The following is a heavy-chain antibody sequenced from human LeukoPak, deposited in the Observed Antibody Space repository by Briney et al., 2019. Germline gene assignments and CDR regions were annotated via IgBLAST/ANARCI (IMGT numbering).Heavy chain of an antibody. V-gene: IGHV3-23*01. D-gene: IGHD6-13*01. J-gene: IGHJ4*02. Sequence: GGSLRLSCEASGFTFSSYWMSWARQAPGKGLEWVSVISGSGGSTYYADSVKGRFTISRDNSKNTLYLQMNSLRVEDTAVYFCAKQSAGSSTWYSLHFDYWGEGARVTVSS. CDR1: GFTFSSYW. CDR2: ISGSGGST. CDR3: AKQSAGSSTWYSLHFDY.